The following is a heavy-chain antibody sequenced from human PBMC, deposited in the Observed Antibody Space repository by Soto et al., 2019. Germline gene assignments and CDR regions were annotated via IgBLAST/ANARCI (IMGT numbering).Heavy chain of an antibody. Sequence: EVQRVESGGGLIQPGGSLRLSCAASGFTVRTSHMTWVRQAPGKGLEWVSVIFIGGTTQYAASVKGRFTISSDNSMNTSYFLIHRLTVDQKADDYWARFEPYASGNSPFRDYRFDPWGQGTLVTVSP. CDR1: GFTVRTSH. V-gene: IGHV3-53*01. D-gene: IGHD3-16*01. CDR3: ARFEPYASGNSPFRDYRFDP. CDR2: IFIGGTT. J-gene: IGHJ5*02.